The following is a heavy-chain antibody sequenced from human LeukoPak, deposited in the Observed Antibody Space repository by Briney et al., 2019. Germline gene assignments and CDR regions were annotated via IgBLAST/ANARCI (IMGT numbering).Heavy chain of an antibody. D-gene: IGHD3-22*01. V-gene: IGHV1-2*02. Sequence: ASVKVSCKASGYTFTGYYMHWVRQAPGQGLEWMGWINPNSGGTNYAQKFQGRVTMTRDTSISTAYMELSRLRSDDTAVYYCARDRDRTYDSTAYYYYYMDVWGKGTTVTVSS. J-gene: IGHJ6*03. CDR3: ARDRDRTYDSTAYYYYYMDV. CDR2: INPNSGGT. CDR1: GYTFTGYY.